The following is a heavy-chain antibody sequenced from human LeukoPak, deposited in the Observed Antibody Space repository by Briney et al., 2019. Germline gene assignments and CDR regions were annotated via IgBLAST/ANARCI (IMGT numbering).Heavy chain of an antibody. J-gene: IGHJ4*02. D-gene: IGHD4-17*01. Sequence: SETLSLTCTVSGGSISSYYWSWIRQPAGKGLEWIGRIYTSGSTNYNPSLKSRVTMSMDTSMNQFSLKLRSVTAADTAVYYCARDYGDFPAYYFDYWGQGTLVTVSS. CDR1: GGSISSYY. V-gene: IGHV4-4*07. CDR2: IYTSGST. CDR3: ARDYGDFPAYYFDY.